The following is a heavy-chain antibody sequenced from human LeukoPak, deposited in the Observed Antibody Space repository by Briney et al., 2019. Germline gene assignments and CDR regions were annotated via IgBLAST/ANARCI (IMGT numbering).Heavy chain of an antibody. CDR3: ARTAVAGNYYYYGMDV. V-gene: IGHV7-4-1*02. CDR1: GYTFTSYA. CDR2: INTNTGNP. Sequence: GESLKISCKASGYTFTSYAMNWVRQAPGQGLEWMGWINTNTGNPTYAQGFTGRFVFSLDTSVSTAYLQISSLKAEDTAVYYCARTAVAGNYYYYGMDVWGQGTTVTVSS. J-gene: IGHJ6*02. D-gene: IGHD6-19*01.